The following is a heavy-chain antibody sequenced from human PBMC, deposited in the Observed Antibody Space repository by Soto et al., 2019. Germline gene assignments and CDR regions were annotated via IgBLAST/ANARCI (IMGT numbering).Heavy chain of an antibody. CDR2: ISSSISTM. D-gene: IGHD5-18*01. CDR3: AREVRDTAVADFDY. Sequence: PGGSLRLSCAASGFTFSSYSMNWVRQAPGKGLEWLSYISSSISTMHYADSVKRRFTISRDNAKNSLYLQINSLRDEDTAVYYCAREVRDTAVADFDYWGQGTLVTVSS. J-gene: IGHJ4*02. CDR1: GFTFSSYS. V-gene: IGHV3-48*02.